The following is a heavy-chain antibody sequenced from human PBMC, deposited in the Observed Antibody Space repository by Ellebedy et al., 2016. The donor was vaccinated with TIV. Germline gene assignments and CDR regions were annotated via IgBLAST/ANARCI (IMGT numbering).Heavy chain of an antibody. CDR3: VRGRRYNSNPFEY. CDR1: GFTFSDYY. V-gene: IGHV3-11*01. CDR2: ISNSGSVM. Sequence: GESLKISXAASGFTFSDYYMTWIRQAPGKGLEWLSYISNSGSVMYYADSVKGRFTISRDNAENSLHLQMNSLRAEDTAFYYCVRGRRYNSNPFEYWGQGTLVTVSS. D-gene: IGHD1-14*01. J-gene: IGHJ4*02.